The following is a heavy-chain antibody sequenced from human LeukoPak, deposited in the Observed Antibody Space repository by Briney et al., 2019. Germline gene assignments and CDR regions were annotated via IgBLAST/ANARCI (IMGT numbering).Heavy chain of an antibody. V-gene: IGHV3-15*01. CDR1: GFTFSNAW. J-gene: IGHJ4*02. CDR3: TTDESPTVTWYYFDY. Sequence: GGSLRLSCAASGFTFSNAWMSWVRQVPGKGLEWVGRIKSKTDGGTTDYAAPVKGRFTISRDDSKNTLYLQMNSLKTEDTAVYYCTTDESPTVTWYYFDYWGQGTLVTVSS. D-gene: IGHD4-17*01. CDR2: IKSKTDGGTT.